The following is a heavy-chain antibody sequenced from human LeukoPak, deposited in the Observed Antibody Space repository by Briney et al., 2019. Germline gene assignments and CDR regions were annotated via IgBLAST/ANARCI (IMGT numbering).Heavy chain of an antibody. CDR1: GFTFSSYW. CDR3: AREVAVAGYKDY. D-gene: IGHD6-19*01. V-gene: IGHV3-7*01. Sequence: GGSLRLSCAASGFTFSSYWMSWVRQAPGEGLEWVAKINQDGTEKAYVDSVKGRFTISRDNAKNSLYLQMNSLRDEDTAVYYCAREVAVAGYKDYWGQGTLVTVSS. J-gene: IGHJ4*02. CDR2: INQDGTEK.